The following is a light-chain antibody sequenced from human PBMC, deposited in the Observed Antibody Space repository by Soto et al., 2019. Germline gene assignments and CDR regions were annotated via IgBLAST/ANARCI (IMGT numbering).Light chain of an antibody. V-gene: IGKV3-15*01. CDR3: QQYNNWPPIT. CDR1: QTVSQY. CDR2: DAT. J-gene: IGKJ1*01. Sequence: EVVMTQSPATLSVSPGERATLSCRSSQTVSQYLAWYQQKPGQATRLLIYDATTRATGIPARFSGSGSGTEFTLTISSLQSEDFGIYYCQQYNNWPPITFGQGTKVDIK.